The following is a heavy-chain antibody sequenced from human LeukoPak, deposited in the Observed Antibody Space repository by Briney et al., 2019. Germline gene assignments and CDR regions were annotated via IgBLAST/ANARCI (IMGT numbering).Heavy chain of an antibody. J-gene: IGHJ3*02. CDR1: GFTFSSYS. D-gene: IGHD3-10*01. CDR2: ISTSSSTI. V-gene: IGHV3-48*01. CDR3: ARWRGALDAFDI. Sequence: PGGSLRLSCAASGFTFSSYSMNWVRQAPGKGLEWVSYISTSSSTIYYADSVKGRFTISRDNAKNSLYPQMNSLRAEDTAVYYCARWRGALDAFDIWGQGTMVTVSS.